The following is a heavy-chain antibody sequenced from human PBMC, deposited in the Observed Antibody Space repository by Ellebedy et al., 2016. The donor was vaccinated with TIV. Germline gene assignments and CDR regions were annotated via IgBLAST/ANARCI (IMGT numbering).Heavy chain of an antibody. CDR2: ISAYNGNT. CDR3: AREGVAGMFYFDF. V-gene: IGHV1-18*04. D-gene: IGHD6-19*01. Sequence: AASVKVSCKASGYTFTGYYMHWVRQAPGQGLEWMGWISAYNGNTTYAQKFQGRVTMTTDTSTTTVYMDLRSLRSDDTAVYYCAREGVAGMFYFDFWGQGTLVTVSS. CDR1: GYTFTGYY. J-gene: IGHJ4*02.